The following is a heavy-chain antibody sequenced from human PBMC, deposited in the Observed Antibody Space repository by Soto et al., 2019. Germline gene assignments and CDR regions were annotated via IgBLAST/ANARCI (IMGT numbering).Heavy chain of an antibody. V-gene: IGHV1-3*01. CDR2: INAGSGNT. D-gene: IGHD3-3*02. CDR3: ARDTETLGPRANDALDI. Sequence: ASVKVSRKATGYTFSAYTMNWVRQAPGQSLEWMGWINAGSGNTKYSQNFQGRVSITRDTSASTVYMELTGLTSEDTAVYYCARDTETLGPRANDALDIWGQGTMVTVSS. CDR1: GYTFSAYT. J-gene: IGHJ3*02.